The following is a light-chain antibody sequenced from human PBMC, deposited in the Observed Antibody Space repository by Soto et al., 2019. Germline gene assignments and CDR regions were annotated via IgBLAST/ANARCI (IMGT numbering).Light chain of an antibody. Sequence: EVVVTQSPATLSVSPGERATLSCRASQSVSSNLAWYQQKPGQAPRLLIYGSSTRATGIPARLSGSGSGTEFTLTISSLQSEDFAVYYCHQYDNWPKTFGQGTLLEIK. CDR1: QSVSSN. V-gene: IGKV3-15*01. J-gene: IGKJ5*01. CDR2: GSS. CDR3: HQYDNWPKT.